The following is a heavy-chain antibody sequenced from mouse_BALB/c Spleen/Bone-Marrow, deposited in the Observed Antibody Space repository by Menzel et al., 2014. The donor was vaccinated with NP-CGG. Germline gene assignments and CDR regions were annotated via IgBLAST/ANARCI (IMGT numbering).Heavy chain of an antibody. CDR1: GYTFAAYW. D-gene: IGHD2-10*02. J-gene: IGHJ2*01. CDR3: VRKYGKGGDY. Sequence: VKLQESGAELVRPGPSVKLSCKASGYTFAAYWMNWVKQRPGQGLEWIGMIDPSDSETHYNEMFKDKATLTVDKSSSTVYMQFSGLTSEDSAVYYCVRKYGKGGDYWGRGTTLTDST. CDR2: IDPSDSET. V-gene: IGHV1-61*01.